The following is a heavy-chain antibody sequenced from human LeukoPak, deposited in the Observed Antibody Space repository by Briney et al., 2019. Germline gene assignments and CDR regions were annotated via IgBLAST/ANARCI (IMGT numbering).Heavy chain of an antibody. CDR2: IKQDGSEK. Sequence: GGSLRLSCAACGFTFSSYWMSWVRQAPGKGLKWVANIKQDGSEKYYVDSVKGRFTISRDNAKNSLYLQMNSLRAEDTAVYYCASIRYCSSTSCYEVYFQHWGQGTLVTVSS. CDR3: ASIRYCSSTSCYEVYFQH. J-gene: IGHJ1*01. D-gene: IGHD2-2*01. V-gene: IGHV3-7*03. CDR1: GFTFSSYW.